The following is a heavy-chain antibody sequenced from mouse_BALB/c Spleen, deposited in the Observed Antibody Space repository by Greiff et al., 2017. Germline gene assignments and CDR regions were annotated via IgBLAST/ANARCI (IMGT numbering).Heavy chain of an antibody. V-gene: IGHV14-3*02. J-gene: IGHJ4*01. CDR3: AREAYYRYDGYAMDY. D-gene: IGHD2-14*01. CDR1: GFNIKDTY. CDR2: IDPANGNT. Sequence: EVQLQQSGAELVKPGASVKLSCTASGFNIKDTYMHWVKQRPEQGLEWIGRIDPANGNTKYDPKFQGKATITADTSSNTAYLQLSGLTSEDTAVYYCAREAYYRYDGYAMDYWGQGTSVTVSS.